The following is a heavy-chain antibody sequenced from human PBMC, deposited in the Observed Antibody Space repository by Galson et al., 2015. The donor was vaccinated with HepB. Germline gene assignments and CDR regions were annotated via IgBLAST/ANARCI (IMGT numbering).Heavy chain of an antibody. D-gene: IGHD3-3*01. CDR3: ARVRGATSLEWLSTYYYGMDV. V-gene: IGHV1-46*01. Sequence: SVKVSCKASGYTFTSYHMHWVRQAPGQGLEWMGIINPSGGSTSYAQKFQGRVTMTRDTSTSTVYMELSSLRSEDTAVYYCARVRGATSLEWLSTYYYGMDVWGQGTTVTVSS. CDR1: GYTFTSYH. J-gene: IGHJ6*02. CDR2: INPSGGST.